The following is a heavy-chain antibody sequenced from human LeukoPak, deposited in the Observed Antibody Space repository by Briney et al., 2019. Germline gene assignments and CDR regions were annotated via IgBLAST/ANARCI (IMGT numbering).Heavy chain of an antibody. V-gene: IGHV3-7*01. CDR1: GFTFSSYW. J-gene: IGHJ1*01. D-gene: IGHD6-13*01. Sequence: PGGSLRLSCAASGFTFSSYWMSWVRQAPGKGLEWVANIKQDGSGKYYVDSVKGRFTISRDNAKNSLYLQMNSLRAEDTAVYYCALYSSSWYGYFQHWGQGTLVTVSS. CDR2: IKQDGSGK. CDR3: ALYSSSWYGYFQH.